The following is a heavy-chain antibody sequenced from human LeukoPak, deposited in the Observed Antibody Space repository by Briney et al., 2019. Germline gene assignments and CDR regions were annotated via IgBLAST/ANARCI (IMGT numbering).Heavy chain of an antibody. J-gene: IGHJ6*02. V-gene: IGHV3-43*02. CDR2: INADGGRT. CDR1: GFTIDAYA. D-gene: IGHD2/OR15-2a*01. Sequence: GGSLRLSCAASGFTIDAYAMHWVRHPPGKGLEWVSLINADGGRTYYADSVKGRFTISRDNSKNFLYLQMNSLRTEDTALYYFPTWAFYFGLDVWGQGTTVTVSS. CDR3: PTWAFYFGLDV.